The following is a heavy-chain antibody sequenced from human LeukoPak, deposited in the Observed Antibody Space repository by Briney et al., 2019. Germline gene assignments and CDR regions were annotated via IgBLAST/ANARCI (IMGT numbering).Heavy chain of an antibody. D-gene: IGHD3-10*01. CDR3: ARGPAGHTGYFDY. V-gene: IGHV1-69*04. CDR1: GGTFSSYA. J-gene: IGHJ4*02. Sequence: SVKVSCKASGGTFSSYAISWVRQAPGQGLEWMGRIIPILGIANYAQKFQGRVTITADKSTSTAYMELSSLRSEDTAVYYCARGPAGHTGYFDYWGQGTLVTVSS. CDR2: IIPILGIA.